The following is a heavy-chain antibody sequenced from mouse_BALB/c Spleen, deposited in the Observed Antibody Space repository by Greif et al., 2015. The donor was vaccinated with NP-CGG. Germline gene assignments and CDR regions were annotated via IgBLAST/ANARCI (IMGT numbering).Heavy chain of an antibody. V-gene: IGHV5-4*02. D-gene: IGHD4-1*01. CDR1: GFTFSDYY. CDR3: AREGTGRETWFAY. CDR2: ISDGGSYT. Sequence: EVQLVESGGGLVKPGGSLKLSCAASGFTFSDYYMYWVRQTPEKRLEWVATISDGGSYTYYPDSVKGRFTISRDNAKNNLYLQMSSLKSEDTAMYYCAREGTGRETWFAYWGQGTLVTVSA. J-gene: IGHJ3*01.